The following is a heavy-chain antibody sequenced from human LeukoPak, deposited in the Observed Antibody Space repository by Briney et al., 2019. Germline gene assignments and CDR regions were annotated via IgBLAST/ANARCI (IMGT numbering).Heavy chain of an antibody. V-gene: IGHV1-2*02. CDR3: ARIIAVAGSFAVRAYYYYGMDV. J-gene: IGHJ6*02. CDR1: GYTFTSYY. Sequence: ASVKVSCKASGYTFTSYYMHWVRQAPGQGLEWMGWINPNSGGTNYAQKFQGRVTMTRDTSISTAYMELSRLRSDDTAVYYCARIIAVAGSFAVRAYYYYGMDVWGQGTTVTVSS. CDR2: INPNSGGT. D-gene: IGHD6-19*01.